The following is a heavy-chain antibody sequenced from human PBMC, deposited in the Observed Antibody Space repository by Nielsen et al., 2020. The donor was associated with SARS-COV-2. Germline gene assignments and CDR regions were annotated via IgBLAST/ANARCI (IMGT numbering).Heavy chain of an antibody. CDR3: AAYSSGWSLGGGD. V-gene: IGHV6-1*01. CDR1: GDSVSSSSVA. J-gene: IGHJ4*02. CDR2: IYYRSKWFY. Sequence: SQTLSLTCVISGDSVSSSSVAWNWIRQSPSRGLEWLGRIYYRSKWFYEYATFVRSRITIDPDTSKNHFSLHLNSVTSEDTAMYYCAAYSSGWSLGGGDWGQGTLVTVSS. D-gene: IGHD6-19*01.